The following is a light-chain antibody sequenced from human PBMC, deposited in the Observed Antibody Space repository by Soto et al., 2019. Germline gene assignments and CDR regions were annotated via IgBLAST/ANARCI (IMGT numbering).Light chain of an antibody. J-gene: IGLJ2*01. CDR1: SSDVGGYNY. Sequence: QSALTQPASVSGSPGQSITISCTGTSSDVGGYNYVSWYQQLPGTAPKLLIYGNSNRPSGVPDRFSGSKSGTSASLAITGLQAEDEADYYCQSYDSSLSGVVFGGGTQLTVL. V-gene: IGLV1-40*01. CDR3: QSYDSSLSGVV. CDR2: GNS.